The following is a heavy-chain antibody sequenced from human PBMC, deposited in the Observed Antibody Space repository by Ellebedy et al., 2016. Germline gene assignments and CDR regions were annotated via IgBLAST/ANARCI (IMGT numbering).Heavy chain of an antibody. CDR1: GFDFSVYW. J-gene: IGHJ4*01. CDR3: ARDVHIVATDY. CDR2: IRGDGSRT. V-gene: IGHV3-74*01. D-gene: IGHD2-21*01. Sequence: GESLKISCAASGFDFSVYWMHWFRRAPGQGLVWISRIRGDGSRTNYVDSVKGRFTISRDNAKNTVYLQMNSLRAEDTALYYCARDVHIVATDYWGRGTLVTVSS.